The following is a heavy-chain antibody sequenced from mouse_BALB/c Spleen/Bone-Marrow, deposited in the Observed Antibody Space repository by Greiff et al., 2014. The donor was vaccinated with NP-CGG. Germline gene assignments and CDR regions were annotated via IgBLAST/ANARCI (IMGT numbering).Heavy chain of an antibody. CDR1: GYTFSSYW. CDR3: ARGYAMDY. J-gene: IGHJ4*01. CDR2: ILPGSGST. Sequence: QVQLKASGAELMKPGASVKISCKATGYTFSSYWIEWVKQRPGHGLEWIGEILPGSGSTNYNEKFKGKATFTADTSSNTAYTQLSSLTSEDSAVYYCARGYAMDYWGQGTSVTVSS. V-gene: IGHV1-9*01.